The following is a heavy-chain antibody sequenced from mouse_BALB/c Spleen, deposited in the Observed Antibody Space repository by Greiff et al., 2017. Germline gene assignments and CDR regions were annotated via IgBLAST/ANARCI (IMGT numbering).Heavy chain of an antibody. CDR2: IRNKANGYTT. CDR1: GFTFTDYY. V-gene: IGHV7-3*02. CDR3: ARDRYGNSRPYYFDD. D-gene: IGHD2-10*02. Sequence: EVQGVESGGGLVQPGGSLRLSCATSGFTFTDYYMSWVRQPPGKALEWLGFIRNKANGYTTEYSASVKGRFTISRDNSQSILYLQMNTLRAEDSATYYCARDRYGNSRPYYFDDWGQGTTLTVSS. J-gene: IGHJ2*01.